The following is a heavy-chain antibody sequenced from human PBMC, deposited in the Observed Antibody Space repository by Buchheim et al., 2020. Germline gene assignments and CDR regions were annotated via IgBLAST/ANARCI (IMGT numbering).Heavy chain of an antibody. V-gene: IGHV3-23*01. CDR3: AKEWSILVAGNWFDP. Sequence: EVQLLESGGGLVQPGGSLRLSCAASGFTFSSYAMTWVRQAPGKGLEWVSTIGDGTTYYTDSVKGRFTVSRDNSRNTLYRQMNSLRAEDTAVYYCAKEWSILVAGNWFDPWGQGTL. J-gene: IGHJ5*02. D-gene: IGHD6-19*01. CDR1: GFTFSSYA. CDR2: IGDGTT.